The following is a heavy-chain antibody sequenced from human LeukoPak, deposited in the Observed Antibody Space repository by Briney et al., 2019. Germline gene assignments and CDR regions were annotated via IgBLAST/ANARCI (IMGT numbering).Heavy chain of an antibody. CDR2: IIPILGIA. CDR3: ARGCSYSSSWLSGHVVNWFDP. Sequence: VASVKVSCKASGGTFSSYAISWVRQAPGQGLEWMGRIIPILGIANYAQKFQGRVTITADKSTSTAYMELSSLRSEDTAVYYCARGCSYSSSWLSGHVVNWFDPWGQGTLVTVSS. J-gene: IGHJ5*02. D-gene: IGHD6-13*01. V-gene: IGHV1-69*04. CDR1: GGTFSSYA.